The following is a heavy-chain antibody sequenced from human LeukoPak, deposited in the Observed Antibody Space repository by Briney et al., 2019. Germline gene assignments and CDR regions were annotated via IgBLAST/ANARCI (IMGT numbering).Heavy chain of an antibody. V-gene: IGHV3-21*01. CDR3: ARDAETASPLGFGELYYMDV. D-gene: IGHD3-10*01. CDR1: GFTFSSYS. Sequence: GGSLRLPCAASGFTFSSYSMNWVRQAPGKGLEWVSSISSSSSYIYYADSVKGRFTISRDNAKNSLYLQMNSLRAEDTAVYYCARDAETASPLGFGELYYMDVWGKGTTVTVSS. CDR2: ISSSSSYI. J-gene: IGHJ6*03.